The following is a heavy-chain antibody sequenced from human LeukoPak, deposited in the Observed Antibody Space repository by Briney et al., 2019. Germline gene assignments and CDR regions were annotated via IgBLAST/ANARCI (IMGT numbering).Heavy chain of an antibody. V-gene: IGHV1-2*04. CDR3: ARGERYFVDY. D-gene: IGHD3-9*01. Sequence: EWMGWINPNSGGTNYAQKFQGWVTMTRDTSISTAYMELSRLRSDDTAVYYSARGERYFVDYWGQGTLVTVSS. J-gene: IGHJ4*02. CDR2: INPNSGGT.